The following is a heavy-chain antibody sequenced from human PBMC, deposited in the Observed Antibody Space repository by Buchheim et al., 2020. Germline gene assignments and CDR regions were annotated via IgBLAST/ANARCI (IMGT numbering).Heavy chain of an antibody. Sequence: QVQLVESGGGVVQPGRSLRLSCAASGFTFSSYVMHWVRQAPGKGLEWVAVISYDGSNKYYADSVKGRFTISRDNSKNTLYLQMNSLRAEDTAVYYCARVRSGSYTYYYYGMDVWGQGTT. CDR2: ISYDGSNK. V-gene: IGHV3-30-3*01. D-gene: IGHD1-26*01. CDR3: ARVRSGSYTYYYYGMDV. CDR1: GFTFSSYV. J-gene: IGHJ6*02.